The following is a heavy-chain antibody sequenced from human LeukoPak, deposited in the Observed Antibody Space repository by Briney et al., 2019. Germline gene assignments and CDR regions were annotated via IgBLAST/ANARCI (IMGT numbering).Heavy chain of an antibody. CDR3: AREITVTRPFDY. J-gene: IGHJ4*02. Sequence: SETLSLTCAVYGGSFSDYYWSWIRQPPGKGLEWIGEINHSGSTNYNPSLKSRVTISVDTSKNQFSLKLSSVTAADTAVYYCAREITVTRPFDYWGPGTLVTVSS. CDR1: GGSFSDYY. V-gene: IGHV4-34*01. CDR2: INHSGST. D-gene: IGHD4-17*01.